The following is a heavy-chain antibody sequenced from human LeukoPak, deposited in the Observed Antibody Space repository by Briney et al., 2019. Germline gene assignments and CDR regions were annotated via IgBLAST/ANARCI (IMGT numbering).Heavy chain of an antibody. CDR3: AKSPPVMITFGGIIDPYYFDY. J-gene: IGHJ4*02. CDR1: GGSFSGYY. Sequence: SETLSLTCAVYGGSFSGYYWSWIRQPPGKGLEWIGEINHSGSTNYNPSLKSRVTISVDTSKNQFSLKLSSVTAADTAVYYCAKSPPVMITFGGIIDPYYFDYWGQGTLVTVSS. V-gene: IGHV4-34*01. CDR2: INHSGST. D-gene: IGHD3-16*01.